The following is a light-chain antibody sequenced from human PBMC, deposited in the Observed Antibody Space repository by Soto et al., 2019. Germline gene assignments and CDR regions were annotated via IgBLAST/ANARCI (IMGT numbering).Light chain of an antibody. CDR1: QSISSW. Sequence: IQVTQSPSAVSGSVGDRGTITCRASQSISSWLAWYQQKPGKAPKLLIYDASSLESGVPSRFSGSGSGTEFTLTISSLQPDDFATYYYRQYNSYSPTFGQGTKVDIK. J-gene: IGKJ1*01. CDR2: DAS. V-gene: IGKV1-5*01. CDR3: RQYNSYSPT.